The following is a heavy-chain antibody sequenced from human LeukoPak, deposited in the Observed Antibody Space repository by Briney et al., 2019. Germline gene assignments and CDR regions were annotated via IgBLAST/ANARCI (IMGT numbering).Heavy chain of an antibody. Sequence: ASVKVSCKASGYTFTGYYIHWVRQAPGQGLGWMGWINPNNNGTNYAQKFQDRVTMTRDTSIRTAHMELIRLKSDDTAVFYCARGGPLEWAPDAFDLWGQGTMVTVSS. CDR3: ARGGPLEWAPDAFDL. V-gene: IGHV1-2*02. J-gene: IGHJ3*01. CDR1: GYTFTGYY. D-gene: IGHD1-1*01. CDR2: INPNNNGT.